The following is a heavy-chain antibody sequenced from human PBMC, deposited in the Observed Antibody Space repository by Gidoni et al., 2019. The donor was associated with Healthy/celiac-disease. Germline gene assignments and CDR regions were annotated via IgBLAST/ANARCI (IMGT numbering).Heavy chain of an antibody. CDR3: AAPGGASMDY. CDR2: ISSSSRYI. J-gene: IGHJ4*02. V-gene: IGHV3-21*01. Sequence: EVQLVESGGGLVKPGGSLRLSCAASGFTFSSYSMNWVRQAPGKGLELVSSISSSSRYIYYADSLKGRFTISRDNAKNSLYLHMNRLRAEDTAVYYCAAPGGASMDYWGQGTLVTVSS. D-gene: IGHD2-21*01. CDR1: GFTFSSYS.